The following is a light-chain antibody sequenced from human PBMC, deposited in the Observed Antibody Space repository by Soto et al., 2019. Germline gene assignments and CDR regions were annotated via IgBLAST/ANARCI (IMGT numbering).Light chain of an antibody. CDR2: KAS. CDR1: QSISSW. CDR3: QQYNSYPWT. V-gene: IGKV1-5*03. Sequence: DIPMTQSPSTLSASVGDRVTITCRDSQSISSWLAWYQQKPGKAPKLLIYKASNLESGVPSRFSGSGSGTEFTLTISSLQPDDFATYYCQQYNSYPWTFGQGTKVEIK. J-gene: IGKJ1*01.